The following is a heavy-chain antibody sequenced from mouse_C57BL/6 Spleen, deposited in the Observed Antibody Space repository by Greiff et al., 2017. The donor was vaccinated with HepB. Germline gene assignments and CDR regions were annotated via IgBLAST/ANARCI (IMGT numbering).Heavy chain of an antibody. D-gene: IGHD2-5*01. V-gene: IGHV5-15*01. CDR1: GFTFSDYG. CDR3: ARQDSNDYYAMDY. CDR2: ISNLAYSI. Sequence: VQLKESGGGLVQPGGSLKLSCAASGFTFSDYGMAWVRQAPRKGPEWVAFISNLAYSIYYADTVTGRFTISRENAKNTLYLEMSSLRSEDTAMYYCARQDSNDYYAMDYWGQGTSVTVSS. J-gene: IGHJ4*01.